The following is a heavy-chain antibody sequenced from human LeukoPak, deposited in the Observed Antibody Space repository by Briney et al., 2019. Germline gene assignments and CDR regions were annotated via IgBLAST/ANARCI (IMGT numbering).Heavy chain of an antibody. D-gene: IGHD2-21*02. CDR1: GGTFSSYA. Sequence: SVKVSCKASGGTFSSYAISWVRQAPGQGLEWMGRIIPIFGTANYAQKFQGRVTITTDESTSTAYMELSSLRSEDTAVYYCARDFSAYCGGDCYLDWGQGTLVTVS. CDR2: IIPIFGTA. J-gene: IGHJ4*02. CDR3: ARDFSAYCGGDCYLD. V-gene: IGHV1-69*05.